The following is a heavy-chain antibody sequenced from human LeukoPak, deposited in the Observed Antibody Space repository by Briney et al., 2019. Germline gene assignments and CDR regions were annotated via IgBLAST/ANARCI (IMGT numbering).Heavy chain of an antibody. CDR2: IIPIFGTA. D-gene: IGHD6-6*01. J-gene: IGHJ4*02. Sequence: ASVKVSCKASGGTFSSYAISWVRQAPGQGLEWTGGIIPIFGTANYAQKFQGRVTITADESTSTAYMELSSLRSEDTAVYYCARVEGTAARGYFDYWGQGTLVTVSS. V-gene: IGHV1-69*13. CDR1: GGTFSSYA. CDR3: ARVEGTAARGYFDY.